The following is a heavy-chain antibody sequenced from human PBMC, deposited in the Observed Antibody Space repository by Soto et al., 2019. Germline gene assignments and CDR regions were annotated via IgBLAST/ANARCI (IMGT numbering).Heavy chain of an antibody. CDR1: GGSISSGDYY. V-gene: IGHV4-31*03. CDR3: ARAPTGYSRYYFDY. D-gene: IGHD2-21*01. Sequence: SETLSLTCTVSGGSISSGDYYWTWIRQLPGKGLEWIVYIYYSGSTYYNPSLKSRVTISVDTSKNQFSLKLSSVTAADTAVYYCARAPTGYSRYYFDYWGQGTLVTVSS. CDR2: IYYSGST. J-gene: IGHJ4*02.